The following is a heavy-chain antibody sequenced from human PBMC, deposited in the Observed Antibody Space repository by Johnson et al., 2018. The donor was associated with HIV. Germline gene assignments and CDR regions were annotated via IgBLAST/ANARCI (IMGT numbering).Heavy chain of an antibody. CDR2: ISYAGSNK. CDR1: GFTFSSYA. V-gene: IGHV3-30-3*01. D-gene: IGHD5-24*01. J-gene: IGHJ3*02. CDR3: ARETRDGPAFDI. Sequence: QVQVLESGGGVVQPGRSLRLSCAASGFTFSSYAMHWVRQAQGKGLEWVAVISYAGSNKYYADSVKGRFTISRDNSKNTLYLQINSLRAEDTAVYYCARETRDGPAFDIWGQGTMVTVSS.